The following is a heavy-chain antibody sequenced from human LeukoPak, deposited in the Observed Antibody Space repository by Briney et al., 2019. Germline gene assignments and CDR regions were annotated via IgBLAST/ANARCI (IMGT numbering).Heavy chain of an antibody. J-gene: IGHJ4*02. CDR3: GKDYIAADVI. V-gene: IGHV3-23*01. CDR2: ISGIGGRT. Sequence: GGSLRLSCAASGFTFSSYAMSWVRQAPGKGLDWVSAISGIGGRTYYADSVKGRFTISRDNSKNALYLEMNSVRAEDTAVYYWGKDYIAADVIWGQGTLVTVSS. D-gene: IGHD6-13*01. CDR1: GFTFSSYA.